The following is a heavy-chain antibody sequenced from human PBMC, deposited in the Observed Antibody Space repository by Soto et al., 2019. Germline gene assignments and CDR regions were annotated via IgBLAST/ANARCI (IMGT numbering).Heavy chain of an antibody. V-gene: IGHV3-23*01. Sequence: GGSLRLSCAASGFTFSSYAMSWVRQAPGKGLEWVSAISGSGGSTYYGDSVKGRFTISRDNSKNTLYLQMNSLRAEDTAVYYCAKYSGYDGGRRGSNDFDYWGQGTLVTVSS. CDR3: AKYSGYDGGRRGSNDFDY. J-gene: IGHJ4*02. CDR1: GFTFSSYA. D-gene: IGHD5-12*01. CDR2: ISGSGGST.